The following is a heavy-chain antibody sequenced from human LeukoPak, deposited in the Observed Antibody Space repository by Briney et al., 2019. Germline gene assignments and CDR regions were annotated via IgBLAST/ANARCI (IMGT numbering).Heavy chain of an antibody. CDR3: VRVNLALRYFGGFDY. CDR2: XXYDGXDX. D-gene: IGHD3-9*01. V-gene: IGHV3-33*01. CDR1: XXXXXXXX. Sequence: GGSXRLSCAAXXXXXXXXXXXXVXXXXXXXXXXVXXXXYDGXDXYXAXSVKXRFTIXRDNSKNTLYLQMNSLRAEDTAVYYCVRVNLALRYFGGFDYWGQGTLVTVSS. J-gene: IGHJ4*02.